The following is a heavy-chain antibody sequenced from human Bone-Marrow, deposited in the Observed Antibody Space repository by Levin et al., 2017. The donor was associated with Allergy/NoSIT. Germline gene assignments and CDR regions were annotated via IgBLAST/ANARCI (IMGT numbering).Heavy chain of an antibody. D-gene: IGHD6-19*01. CDR1: GFTFSNYA. J-gene: IGHJ4*02. CDR2: IVVSGDES. V-gene: IGHV3-23*01. Sequence: PGGSLRLSCAASGFTFSNYAMSWIRQPPGKGLEWVSSIVVSGDESFYPDSVKGRFTISRDNSKNTLYLQMDTLRVEDTAVYYCARDLGGSGWDHDHWGQGTLVTVSS. CDR3: ARDLGGSGWDHDH.